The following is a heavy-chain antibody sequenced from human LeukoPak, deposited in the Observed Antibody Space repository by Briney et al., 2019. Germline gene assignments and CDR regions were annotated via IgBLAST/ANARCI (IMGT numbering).Heavy chain of an antibody. Sequence: GASVKVSCKASGYTFTSYYMHWVRQAPGQGLEWMGIINPSGGSTSYAQKFQGRVTMTRDTPTSTVYMELSSLRSEDTAVYYCAREHYDILTGYPEGPVGYWGQGTLVTVSS. CDR1: GYTFTSYY. V-gene: IGHV1-46*03. CDR3: AREHYDILTGYPEGPVGY. CDR2: INPSGGST. D-gene: IGHD3-9*01. J-gene: IGHJ4*02.